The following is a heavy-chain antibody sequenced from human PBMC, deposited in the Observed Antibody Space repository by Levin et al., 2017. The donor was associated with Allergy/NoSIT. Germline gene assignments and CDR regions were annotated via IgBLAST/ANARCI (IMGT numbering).Heavy chain of an antibody. CDR3: ANGASPYGDYADYFDY. V-gene: IGHV3-23*01. CDR1: GFTFRNFA. CDR2: ISGSAGST. J-gene: IGHJ4*02. D-gene: IGHD4-17*01. Sequence: GESLKISCAASGFTFRNFAMTWVRQAPGKGLEWVSSISGSAGSTYYVDSVKGRFTISRDNSKNMLFLQMNSLRAEDTAVYYCANGASPYGDYADYFDYWGQGTLVTVSS.